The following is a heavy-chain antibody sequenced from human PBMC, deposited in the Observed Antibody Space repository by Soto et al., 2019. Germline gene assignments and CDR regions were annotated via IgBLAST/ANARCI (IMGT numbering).Heavy chain of an antibody. CDR2: ISWNSGSI. V-gene: IGHV3-9*01. CDR3: AKDIWRLGVVPAAVLDY. CDR1: GFTFDDYA. D-gene: IGHD2-2*01. J-gene: IGHJ4*02. Sequence: VQLVESGGGLVQPGRSLRLSCAASGFTFDDYAMHWVRQAPGKGLEWVSGISWNSGSIGYADSVKGRFTISRDNAKNSLYLQMNSLRAEDTALYYCAKDIWRLGVVPAAVLDYWGQGTLVTVSS.